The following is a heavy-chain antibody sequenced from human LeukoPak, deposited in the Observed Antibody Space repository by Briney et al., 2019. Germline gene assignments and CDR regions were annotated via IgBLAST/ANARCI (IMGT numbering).Heavy chain of an antibody. CDR3: ARKFVDPNGMDV. CDR2: INPNSGGT. CDR1: GYTFTGYY. Sequence: ASVKVSCKASGYTFTGYYMHWVRQAPGQGLEWMGWINPNSGGTNYAQKFQGRVTMTRDTSVSTAYMELSRLRSDDTAVYYCARKFVDPNGMDVWGQGTTVTVSS. J-gene: IGHJ6*02. D-gene: IGHD3-10*01. V-gene: IGHV1-2*02.